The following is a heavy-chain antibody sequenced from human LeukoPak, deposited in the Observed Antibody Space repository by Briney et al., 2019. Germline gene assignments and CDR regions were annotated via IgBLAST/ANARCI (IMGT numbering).Heavy chain of an antibody. Sequence: PSETLSLTCTVSGGSISSSSYYWGWIRQPPGKGLEWIGSIYYSGSTYYNPSLKSRVTISVDTSKNQFSLKLSSVTAADTAVYYCARKVGATRLAAFDIWGQGTMVTVSS. CDR2: IYYSGST. CDR3: ARKVGATRLAAFDI. D-gene: IGHD1-26*01. CDR1: GGSISSSSYY. V-gene: IGHV4-39*07. J-gene: IGHJ3*02.